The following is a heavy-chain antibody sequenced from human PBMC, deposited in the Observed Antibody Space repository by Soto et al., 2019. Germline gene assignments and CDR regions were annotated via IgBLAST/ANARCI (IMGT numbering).Heavy chain of an antibody. CDR2: ISSSSNYI. V-gene: IGHV3-21*01. CDR3: ARDLVGATI. Sequence: GGSLRLSCAASGLTFNSYSMNWVRQAPGKGLEWVSSISSSSNYIYYADSMKGRFTISRDNAKNSLYLQMNSLRAEDTGVYYCARDLVGATIWGQGTLVTVPS. D-gene: IGHD1-26*01. J-gene: IGHJ4*02. CDR1: GLTFNSYS.